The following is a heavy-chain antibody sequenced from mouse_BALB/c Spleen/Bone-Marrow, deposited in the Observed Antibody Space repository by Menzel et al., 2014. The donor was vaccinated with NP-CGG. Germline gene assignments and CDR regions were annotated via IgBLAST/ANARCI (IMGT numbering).Heavy chain of an antibody. Sequence: QVQLQQSGAELAKPGASVKMSCKASGYTFTSYWMHWVKQRPGQGLEWIGYINPSTGYTGYNQKFKDKATLTADKSSSTAYMQLSSLTSEDSAVYYCARSNYPAWFAYWGQGTLVTVSA. D-gene: IGHD2-5*01. CDR2: INPSTGYT. CDR1: GYTFTSYW. CDR3: ARSNYPAWFAY. V-gene: IGHV1-7*01. J-gene: IGHJ3*01.